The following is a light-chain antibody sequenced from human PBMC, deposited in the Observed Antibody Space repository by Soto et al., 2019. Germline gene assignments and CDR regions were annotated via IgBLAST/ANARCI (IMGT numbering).Light chain of an antibody. J-gene: IGKJ1*01. CDR2: GAS. CDR1: QSVSSNY. V-gene: IGKV3-20*01. CDR3: QQYGGAPWT. Sequence: EIVLTQSPGTLSLSPGEIATLSCRASQSVSSNYLAWFQQRPGQPPRLLISGASSRATGIPDRFSGSGSGTDFTLTISRLEPEDFAVYHCQQYGGAPWTFGQGTKVAIK.